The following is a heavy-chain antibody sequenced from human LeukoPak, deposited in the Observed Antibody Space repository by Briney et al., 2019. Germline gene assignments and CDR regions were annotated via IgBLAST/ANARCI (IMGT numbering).Heavy chain of an antibody. V-gene: IGHV1-18*01. CDR3: ARDAYTSGADY. CDR2: ISVYNGNT. D-gene: IGHD3-16*01. J-gene: IGHJ4*02. CDR1: GYTFSSYG. Sequence: ASVKVSCTASGYTFSSYGITWVRQAPGQVLEWMGWISVYNGNTNNIQKLQGRVTMTRDTSTNTAYMELRSLRSDDTAVYYCARDAYTSGADYWGQVTLVTVSS.